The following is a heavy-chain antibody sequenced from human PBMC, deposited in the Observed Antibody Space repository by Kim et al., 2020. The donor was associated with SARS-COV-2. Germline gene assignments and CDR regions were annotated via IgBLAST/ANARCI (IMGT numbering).Heavy chain of an antibody. CDR3: ARRMALSAMDY. J-gene: IGHJ4*02. Sequence: ADSVRGRFTVSRDDGKNSVCLQMNSLRDEDTALYYCARRMALSAMDYWGQGTLVTVSS. V-gene: IGHV3-48*02. D-gene: IGHD2-8*01.